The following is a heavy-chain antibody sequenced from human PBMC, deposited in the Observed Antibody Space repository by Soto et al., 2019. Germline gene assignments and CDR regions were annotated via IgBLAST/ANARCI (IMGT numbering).Heavy chain of an antibody. V-gene: IGHV3-23*01. CDR2: ISGSGGST. CDR1: GFTFSSYA. Sequence: GGSLRLSCAASGFTFSSYAMSWVRQAPGKGLEWVSAISGSGGSTYYADSVKGRFTISRDNSKNALYLQMNSLRAEDTAVYYCAKDLVDTAIEPPFDYWGQGTLVTVSS. CDR3: AKDLVDTAIEPPFDY. J-gene: IGHJ4*02. D-gene: IGHD5-18*01.